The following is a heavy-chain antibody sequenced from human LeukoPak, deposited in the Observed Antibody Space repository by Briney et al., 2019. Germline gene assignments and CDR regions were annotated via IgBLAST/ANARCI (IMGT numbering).Heavy chain of an antibody. CDR2: ISSSSSYI. Sequence: GGSLRLSCAASGFTFSSYSMNWVRQAPGKGLEWVSSISSSSSYIYYADSVKGRFTISRDNAKNSLYLQMSSLRSEDTAVYYCAAGAPWGSGDYWGQGTLVTVSS. V-gene: IGHV3-21*04. CDR1: GFTFSSYS. D-gene: IGHD3-16*01. CDR3: AAGAPWGSGDY. J-gene: IGHJ4*02.